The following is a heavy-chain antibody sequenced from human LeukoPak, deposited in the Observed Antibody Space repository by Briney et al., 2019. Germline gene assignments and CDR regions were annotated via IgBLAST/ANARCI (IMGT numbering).Heavy chain of an antibody. Sequence: PSETLSLTCTVSGGSISSSSYYWGWIRQPPGKGLEWIGSIYYSGSTYYNPSLKSRVTISVDTSKNQFSLKLSSVTAADTAVYYCARGRLLLLNAFDIWGQGSMVTVSS. CDR2: IYYSGST. CDR3: ARGRLLLLNAFDI. V-gene: IGHV4-39*07. D-gene: IGHD3-10*01. CDR1: GGSISSSSYY. J-gene: IGHJ3*02.